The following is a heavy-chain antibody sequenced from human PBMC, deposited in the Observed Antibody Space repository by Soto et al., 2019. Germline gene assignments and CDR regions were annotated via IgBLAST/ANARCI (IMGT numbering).Heavy chain of an antibody. CDR3: NSGSEYDFWSGYL. V-gene: IGHV1-69*06. CDR1: GGTSTRYA. Sequence: QERLVQSGAEVRKPGSSVKVSCTVTGGTSTRYAINWVRQAPGQGLEWMGGIVPMFGTSKYAQKFQGRVTITADTSTNIAYMELRSLRSEDTAVYYCNSGSEYDFWSGYLWGQGTLVSVAS. D-gene: IGHD3-3*01. J-gene: IGHJ4*02. CDR2: IVPMFGTS.